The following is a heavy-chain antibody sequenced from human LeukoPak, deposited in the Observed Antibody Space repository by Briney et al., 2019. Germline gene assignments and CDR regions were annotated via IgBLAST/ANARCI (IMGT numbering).Heavy chain of an antibody. CDR3: AGGRTDIVVVPDTLRNYYFDY. D-gene: IGHD2-2*01. J-gene: IGHJ4*02. CDR1: GGTFSSYD. CDR2: IIPMFGKA. V-gene: IGHV1-69*06. Sequence: GASVKVSLKASGGTFSSYDICWVRQAPGQGLEWMGGIIPMFGKANYAQKFQGRFTTTADKATSTAYMELSSLRCEDTAVYYCAGGRTDIVVVPDTLRNYYFDYWGQGTLVTVSS.